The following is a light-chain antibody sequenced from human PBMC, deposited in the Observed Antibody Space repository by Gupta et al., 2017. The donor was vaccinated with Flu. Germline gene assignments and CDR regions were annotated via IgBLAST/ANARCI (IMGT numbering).Light chain of an antibody. CDR2: EVR. V-gene: IGLV2-14*01. CDR3: SSYTTSNTWV. Sequence: TGTSSDVGHYNYVSWYQQHPGKAPKLMIYEVRNRPSGVSNRFSGSKSGNTASLSISGLQAEDEADYYCSSYTTSNTWVFGGGTKVTVL. J-gene: IGLJ3*02. CDR1: SSDVGHYNY.